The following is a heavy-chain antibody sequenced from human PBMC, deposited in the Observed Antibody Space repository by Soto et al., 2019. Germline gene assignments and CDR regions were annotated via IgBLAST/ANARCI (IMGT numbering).Heavy chain of an antibody. CDR3: ARGMFCSGYYIRFAP. V-gene: IGHV3-21*01. CDR1: GFTFSSYS. D-gene: IGHD3-3*01. J-gene: IGHJ5*02. Sequence: PGGSLRLSCAASGFTFSSYSMNWVRQAPGKGLEWVSSISSSSSYIYYADSVKGRFTISRDNAKNSLYLQMNSLRAEDTAVYYCARGMFCSGYYIRFAPWSQRTLVTVSS. CDR2: ISSSSSYI.